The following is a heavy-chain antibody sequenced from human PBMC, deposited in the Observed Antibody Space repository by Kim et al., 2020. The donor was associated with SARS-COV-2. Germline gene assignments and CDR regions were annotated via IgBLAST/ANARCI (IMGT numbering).Heavy chain of an antibody. CDR3: ATGYSSGWYYLDY. V-gene: IGHV3-33*05. CDR1: GFTFSSYG. CDR2: ISYDGSNK. J-gene: IGHJ4*02. D-gene: IGHD6-19*01. Sequence: GGSLRLSCAASGFTFSSYGMHWVRQAPGKGLEWVAVISYDGSNKYYADSVKGRFTISRDNSKNTLYLQMNSLRAEDTAVYYCATGYSSGWYYLDYWGQGTLVTVSS.